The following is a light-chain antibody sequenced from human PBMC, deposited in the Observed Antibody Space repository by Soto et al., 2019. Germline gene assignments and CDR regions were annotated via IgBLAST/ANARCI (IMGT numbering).Light chain of an antibody. J-gene: IGKJ1*01. Sequence: EIVMTQSPATLSVSPGERATLSCRASQSVSSNLAWYQQKPGQAPRLLIYGASTRATCIPARFSGSGSGTEFTLTISSLQSEDVAIYFCQQYNNWPPDRTFGQGTKVEIK. CDR1: QSVSSN. CDR2: GAS. V-gene: IGKV3-15*01. CDR3: QQYNNWPPDRT.